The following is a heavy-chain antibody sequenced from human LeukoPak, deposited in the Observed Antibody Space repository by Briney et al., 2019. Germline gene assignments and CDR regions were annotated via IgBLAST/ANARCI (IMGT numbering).Heavy chain of an antibody. CDR2: INPSGGST. V-gene: IGHV1-46*01. J-gene: IGHJ4*02. D-gene: IGHD4-23*01. Sequence: ASVKVSCKASGYTFTSYYMHWVRQAPGQGLEWMGIINPSGGSTSYAQKFQGRVTMTRDTSTSTAYMELRSLRSDDTAVYYCARDATVVTRSPDYWGQGTLVTVSS. CDR1: GYTFTSYY. CDR3: ARDATVVTRSPDY.